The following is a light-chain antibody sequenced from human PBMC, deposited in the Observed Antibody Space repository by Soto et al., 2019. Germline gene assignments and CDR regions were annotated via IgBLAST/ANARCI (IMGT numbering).Light chain of an antibody. J-gene: IGKJ1*01. CDR1: QSVSNDF. Sequence: EIVLTQSPGILSLSPGERATLSCRASQSVSNDFLAWYQQKPGQAPRLLIYGASTRATDVPDRFSGSGSGADFTLTISRLGPEDFAVYYCQQYGSSPPRTFGKGTKVE. V-gene: IGKV3-20*01. CDR2: GAS. CDR3: QQYGSSPPRT.